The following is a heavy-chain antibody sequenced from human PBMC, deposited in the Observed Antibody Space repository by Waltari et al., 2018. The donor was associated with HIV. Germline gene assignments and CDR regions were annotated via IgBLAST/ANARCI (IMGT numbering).Heavy chain of an antibody. V-gene: IGHV4-39*01. CDR3: ASLDYDYVWGSRGDYYYGMDV. D-gene: IGHD3-16*01. Sequence: QLQLQESGPGLVKPSETLSLTCTVSGGSISSSSYYWGWIRQPPGKGLEWIGSIYYSGSTYYNPSLKSRVTISGDTSKNQFSLKLSSVTAADTAVYYCASLDYDYVWGSRGDYYYGMDVWGQGTTVTVSS. CDR2: IYYSGST. CDR1: GGSISSSSYY. J-gene: IGHJ6*02.